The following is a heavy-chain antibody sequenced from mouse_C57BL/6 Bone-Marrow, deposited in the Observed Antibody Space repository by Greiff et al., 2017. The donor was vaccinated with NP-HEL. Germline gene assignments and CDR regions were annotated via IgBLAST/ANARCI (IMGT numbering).Heavy chain of an antibody. CDR2: IWRGGST. D-gene: IGHD4-1*01. V-gene: IGHV2-5*01. J-gene: IGHJ1*03. Sequence: VKLMESGPGLVQPSQSLSITCTVSGFSLTSYGVHWVRQSPGKGLEWLGVIWRGGSTDYNAAFMSRLSITKDNSKSQVFFKMNSLQADDTAIYYCAKRGGTGYFDVWGTGTTVTVSS. CDR1: GFSLTSYG. CDR3: AKRGGTGYFDV.